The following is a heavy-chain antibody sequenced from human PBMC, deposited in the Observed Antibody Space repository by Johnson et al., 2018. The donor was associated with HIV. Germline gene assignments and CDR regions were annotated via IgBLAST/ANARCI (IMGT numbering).Heavy chain of an antibody. V-gene: IGHV3-7*01. CDR2: IKQDRSEK. J-gene: IGHJ3*02. CDR3: ARVEGGSSSNAFDI. CDR1: GFTFSSYW. D-gene: IGHD6-13*01. Sequence: VQLVESVGGLVQPGGSLRLSCAASGFTFSSYWMSWVRQAPGKGLEWVANIKQDRSEKYYVDSVKGRFTISRDNSKNTLYLQMNSLRAEDTAVYYCARVEGGSSSNAFDIWGQGTMVTVSS.